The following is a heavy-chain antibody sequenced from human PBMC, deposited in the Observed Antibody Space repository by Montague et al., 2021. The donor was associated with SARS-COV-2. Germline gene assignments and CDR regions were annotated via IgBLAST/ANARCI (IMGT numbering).Heavy chain of an antibody. Sequence: SETLSLTCTVSGDSVSSGRYFWTWVRQAPGKGLEWIGYIFYFGDVSYNPSLRSRVTISVDTSNNQFSLRLSSVTAADTAKYYCARVGNYLGLYWSQGTLVTVSS. J-gene: IGHJ4*02. CDR3: ARVGNYLGLY. CDR1: GDSVSSGRYF. V-gene: IGHV4-61*01. D-gene: IGHD3-10*01. CDR2: IFYFGDV.